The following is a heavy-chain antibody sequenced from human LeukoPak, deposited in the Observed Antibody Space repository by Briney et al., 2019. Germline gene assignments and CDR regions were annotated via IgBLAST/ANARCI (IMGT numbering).Heavy chain of an antibody. J-gene: IGHJ5*02. Sequence: SETLSLTCTVSGGSVSSGDYCWSWIRQPPGKGLEWIGCIYYSGSTNYNPSLKSRVTVSVDTSKNQFSLRLSSVTAADTAVYYCARVRRNDYYDSSGYYYRWFDPWGQGTLVTVSS. D-gene: IGHD3-22*01. CDR2: IYYSGST. CDR1: GGSVSSGDYC. V-gene: IGHV4-61*08. CDR3: ARVRRNDYYDSSGYYYRWFDP.